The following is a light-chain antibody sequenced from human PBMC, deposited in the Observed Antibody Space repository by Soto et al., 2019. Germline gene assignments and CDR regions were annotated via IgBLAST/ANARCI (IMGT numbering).Light chain of an antibody. CDR2: EVN. J-gene: IGLJ1*01. Sequence: QSALTQPASVSGSPGQSITISCAGSNSDVGNYNLVSWYQQHPGKAPKLIIYEVNKLPSGVSNRFSGSKSGNTASLTISGLQAEDEDDYSCCSYAGSSTYVFGSGTKLTVL. CDR3: CSYAGSSTYV. CDR1: NSDVGNYNL. V-gene: IGLV2-23*02.